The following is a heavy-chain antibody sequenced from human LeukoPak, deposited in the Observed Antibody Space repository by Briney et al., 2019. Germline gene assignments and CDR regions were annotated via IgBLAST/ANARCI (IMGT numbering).Heavy chain of an antibody. V-gene: IGHV1-2*04. D-gene: IGHD2-21*02. Sequence: ASVEVSCKASGYTFTGYYMHWVRQAPGQGLEWMGWINPNSGGANYAQKFQGWVTMTRDTSISTAYMELSRLRSDDTAVYYCARDPSYCGGDCLFAFDIWGQGTMVTVSS. CDR2: INPNSGGA. J-gene: IGHJ3*02. CDR3: ARDPSYCGGDCLFAFDI. CDR1: GYTFTGYY.